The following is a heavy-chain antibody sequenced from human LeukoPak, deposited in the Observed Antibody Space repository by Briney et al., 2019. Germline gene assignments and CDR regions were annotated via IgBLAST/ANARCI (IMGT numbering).Heavy chain of an antibody. V-gene: IGHV3-23*01. Sequence: GGSLRLFCSASGFTFSSYAMSWVRQAPGKGLEWVSAISGSGGSTYYADSVKGRFTISRDNSKNTLYLQMNSLRAEDTAVYYCAKDPTTVTTWDFDYCDQGTLVTVSS. J-gene: IGHJ4*02. D-gene: IGHD4-17*01. CDR2: ISGSGGST. CDR1: GFTFSSYA. CDR3: AKDPTTVTTWDFDY.